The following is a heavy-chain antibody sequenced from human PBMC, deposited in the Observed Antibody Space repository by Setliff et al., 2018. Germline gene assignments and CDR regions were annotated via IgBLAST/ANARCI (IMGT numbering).Heavy chain of an antibody. CDR3: TRDNQLLGIAAAGTVDY. Sequence: GGSLRLSCAASGFTFSDYYMSWIRQAPGKGLEWVSYIGGSGRTIYYADSVKGRFTISRDNAKNSLYLQMNSLRAEDTAVYYCTRDNQLLGIAAAGTVDYWGQGTLVTVSS. J-gene: IGHJ4*02. CDR1: GFTFSDYY. CDR2: IGGSGRTI. D-gene: IGHD6-13*01. V-gene: IGHV3-11*01.